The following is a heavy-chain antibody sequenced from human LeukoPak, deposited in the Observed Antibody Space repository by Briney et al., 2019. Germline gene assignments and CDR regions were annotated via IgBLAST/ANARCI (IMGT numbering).Heavy chain of an antibody. J-gene: IGHJ6*03. Sequence: ASVKVSCKASGYTFTSYAMNWVRQAPGQGLEWMGWINTNTGNPTYAQGFTGRFVFSLDTSVSTAYLQVSSLKAEDTAVYYCARTVTHPLGYYYYMDVWGKGTTVTVSS. V-gene: IGHV7-4-1*02. CDR1: GYTFTSYA. D-gene: IGHD4-17*01. CDR3: ARTVTHPLGYYYYMDV. CDR2: INTNTGNP.